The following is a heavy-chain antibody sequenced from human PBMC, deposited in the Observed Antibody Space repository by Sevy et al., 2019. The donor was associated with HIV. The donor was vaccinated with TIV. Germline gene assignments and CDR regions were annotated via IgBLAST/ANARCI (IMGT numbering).Heavy chain of an antibody. D-gene: IGHD6-13*01. V-gene: IGHV3-30*02. CDR2: IGYDGTEK. CDR3: AKNTASAGTGGFDY. CDR1: GFTFSYYG. Sequence: GGSLRLSCTASGFTFSYYGMNWVRQAPGKGLEWVAFIGYDGTEKYYSESVKGRFAISRDNSKNTVFLEMNSLRTDDTAIYYCAKNTASAGTGGFDYWGQGALVTVSS. J-gene: IGHJ4*02.